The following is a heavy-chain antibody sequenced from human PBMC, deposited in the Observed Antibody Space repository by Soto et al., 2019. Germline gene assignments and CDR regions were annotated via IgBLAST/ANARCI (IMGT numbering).Heavy chain of an antibody. CDR1: GFTFSTYG. CDR3: AKGLQSYGDYDYYFYGMDV. J-gene: IGHJ6*02. V-gene: IGHV3-30*18. CDR2: ISYDGTNK. Sequence: QVQLVESGGGEVQPGRSLTISCAASGFTFSTYGMHWVRQTPGKGLEWVAVISYDGTNKFYSDSVKGRFTTSRDNFKNTLTLQINSREADDTAVYSCAKGLQSYGDYDYYFYGMDVWGLGTRVTVSS. D-gene: IGHD4-17*01.